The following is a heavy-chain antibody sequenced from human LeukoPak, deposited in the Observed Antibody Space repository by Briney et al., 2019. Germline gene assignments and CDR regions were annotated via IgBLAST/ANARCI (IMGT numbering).Heavy chain of an antibody. V-gene: IGHV4-39*01. CDR3: ARQVWSVYEFDY. Sequence: SETLSLTCTVSGGSISSSSYYWGRIRQTPGKGLEWIGQTYYSGSTYNNPSLKSRVTLSVDTYKTQFSLRLTSVTAADTAVYYCARQVWSVYEFDYWGQGTLVTVSS. CDR2: TYYSGST. CDR1: GGSISSSSYY. J-gene: IGHJ4*02. D-gene: IGHD3-3*01.